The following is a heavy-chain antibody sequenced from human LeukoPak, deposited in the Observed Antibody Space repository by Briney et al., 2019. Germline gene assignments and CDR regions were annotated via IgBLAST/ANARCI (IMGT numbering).Heavy chain of an antibody. D-gene: IGHD3-16*01. CDR1: GGSISSGGYY. Sequence: PSQTLSLTCTVSGGSISSGGYYWSWIRQHPGKGLEWIGYIYYSGSTSYNSSLKSRVTISVDTSKNQFSLKLSSVTAADTAVYYCARVRLQGFGDYRLYYFDYWGQGTLVTVSS. J-gene: IGHJ4*02. CDR2: IYYSGST. V-gene: IGHV4-31*03. CDR3: ARVRLQGFGDYRLYYFDY.